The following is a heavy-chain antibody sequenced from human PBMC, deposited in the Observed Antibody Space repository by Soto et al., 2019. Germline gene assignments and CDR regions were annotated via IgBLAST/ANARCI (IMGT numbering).Heavy chain of an antibody. CDR1: GFTFSDHY. J-gene: IGHJ6*02. CDR2: SRNKANSYTT. Sequence: EVQLVESGGGLVQPGGSLRLSCAASGFTFSDHYMDWVRQSPGKGLEWVGRSRNKANSYTTEYAASVKGRFTISRDDSKNSLYLQMNSLKTEDMAVYYCARGGYCSSTSCYTDYYGMDVWGQGTTVTVSS. CDR3: ARGGYCSSTSCYTDYYGMDV. D-gene: IGHD2-2*02. V-gene: IGHV3-72*01.